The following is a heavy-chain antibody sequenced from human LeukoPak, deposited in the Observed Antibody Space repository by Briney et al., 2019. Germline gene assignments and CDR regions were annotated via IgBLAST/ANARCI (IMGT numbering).Heavy chain of an antibody. Sequence: GGSLRLSCAASGFTFRSYAMHWVRQAPGKGLEWVANIKQDGSEKYCVDSVKGRFTISRDNAKSSVYLQMNSLRAEDTAVYYCARGSPFGAYWGQGTLVTVSS. D-gene: IGHD4/OR15-4a*01. CDR2: IKQDGSEK. J-gene: IGHJ4*02. V-gene: IGHV3-7*01. CDR1: GFTFRSYA. CDR3: ARGSPFGAY.